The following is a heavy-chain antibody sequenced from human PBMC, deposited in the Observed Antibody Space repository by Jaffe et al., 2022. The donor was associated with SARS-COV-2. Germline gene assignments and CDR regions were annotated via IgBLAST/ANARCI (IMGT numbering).Heavy chain of an antibody. CDR3: ARCRCSDPNCFGDYFYGMDV. Sequence: DVQLVESGGGLVQPGGSLRLSCAASGFDFRNYSMNWVRQAPGKGLEWVSYISSDITITYHADSVKGRFSISRDNAKNLLYLQVNSLRDEDTAIYYCARCRCSDPNCFGDYFYGMDVWGQGTAVTVSS. V-gene: IGHV3-48*02. D-gene: IGHD2-15*01. J-gene: IGHJ6*02. CDR2: ISSDITIT. CDR1: GFDFRNYS.